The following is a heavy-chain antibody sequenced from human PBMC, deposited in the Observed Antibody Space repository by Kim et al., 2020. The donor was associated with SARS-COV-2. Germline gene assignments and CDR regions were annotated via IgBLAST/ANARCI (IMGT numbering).Heavy chain of an antibody. CDR3: ARKPLSGGMDV. CDR2: IGTAGDT. Sequence: GGSLRLSCAASGFTFSSYDMHWVRQATGKGLEWVSAIGTAGDTYYPGSVKGRFTISRENAKNSLYLQMNSLRAGDTAVYYCARKPLSGGMDVWGQGTTVTVSS. J-gene: IGHJ6*02. CDR1: GFTFSSYD. D-gene: IGHD3-10*01. V-gene: IGHV3-13*04.